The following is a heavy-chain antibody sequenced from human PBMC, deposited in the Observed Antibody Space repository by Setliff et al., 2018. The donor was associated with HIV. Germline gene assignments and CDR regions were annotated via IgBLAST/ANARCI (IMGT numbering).Heavy chain of an antibody. Sequence: PSETLSLTCTVSGDSISSHYWSWIRQPPGKGLEWIGYIYYSGSTNYNPSLKSRVTISVDTSKNQFSLKLSSVTAADTAVYYCTRSSRYCTSTSCPYYSYYYMDVWGKGTTVTVS. V-gene: IGHV4-59*08. CDR2: IYYSGST. D-gene: IGHD2-2*01. CDR3: TRSSRYCTSTSCPYYSYYYMDV. J-gene: IGHJ6*03. CDR1: GDSISSHY.